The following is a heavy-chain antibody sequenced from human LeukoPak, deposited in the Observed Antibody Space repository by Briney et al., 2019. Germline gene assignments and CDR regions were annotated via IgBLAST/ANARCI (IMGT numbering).Heavy chain of an antibody. J-gene: IGHJ4*02. CDR3: ARDYYDSSGYYGSGDY. CDR2: IYSDNT. Sequence: GGSLRLSCTVSGFTVSSNSMSWVRQAPGKGLEWVSFIYSDNTHYSDSVKGRFTISRDNAKNSLYLQMNSLRAEDTAVYYCARDYYDSSGYYGSGDYWGQGTLVTVSS. CDR1: GFTVSSNS. V-gene: IGHV3-53*01. D-gene: IGHD3-22*01.